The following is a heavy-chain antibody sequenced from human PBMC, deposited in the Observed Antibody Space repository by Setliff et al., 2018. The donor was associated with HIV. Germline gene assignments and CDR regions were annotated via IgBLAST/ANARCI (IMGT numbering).Heavy chain of an antibody. CDR2: ISSSGSTI. D-gene: IGHD1-26*01. J-gene: IGHJ4*02. CDR1: GFTFSGYE. Sequence: PGGSLRLSCAASGFTFSGYEMNWVRQAPGKGLEWVSHISSSGSTINYADSVKGRFTISRDNAKNSLFLQMNSLRAEDTAVYYCARWGSGSYERVSDYWGQGMLVTVSS. V-gene: IGHV3-48*03. CDR3: ARWGSGSYERVSDY.